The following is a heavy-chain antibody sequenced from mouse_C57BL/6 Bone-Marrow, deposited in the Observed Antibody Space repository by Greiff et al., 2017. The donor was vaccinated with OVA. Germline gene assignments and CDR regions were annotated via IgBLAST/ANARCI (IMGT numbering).Heavy chain of an antibody. CDR1: GFNIKDDY. D-gene: IGHD1-1*01. CDR3: TDYYGSSYRYFDV. J-gene: IGHJ1*03. V-gene: IGHV14-4*01. CDR2: IDPENGDT. Sequence: EVHLVESGAELVRPGASVKLSCTASGFNIKDDYMHWVKQRPEQGLEWIGWIDPENGDTEYASKFQGKATITADTSSNTAYLQLSSLTSEDTAVYYCTDYYGSSYRYFDVWGTGTTVTVSS.